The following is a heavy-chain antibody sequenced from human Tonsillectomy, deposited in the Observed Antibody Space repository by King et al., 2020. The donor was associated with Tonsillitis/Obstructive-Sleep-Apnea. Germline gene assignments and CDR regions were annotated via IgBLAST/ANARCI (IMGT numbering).Heavy chain of an antibody. J-gene: IGHJ5*02. Sequence: VQLQQWGAGLLKPSETLSLTCAVYGGSFSGYYWSWIRQPPGKGLEWIGEINHSGSTNYNPSLKSRVTISVDTSKKQFSLKLSSVTAADTAVYYCARAQDYGPGTDWFDPWGQGTLVTVSS. V-gene: IGHV4-34*01. D-gene: IGHD4/OR15-4a*01. CDR3: ARAQDYGPGTDWFDP. CDR1: GGSFSGYY. CDR2: INHSGST.